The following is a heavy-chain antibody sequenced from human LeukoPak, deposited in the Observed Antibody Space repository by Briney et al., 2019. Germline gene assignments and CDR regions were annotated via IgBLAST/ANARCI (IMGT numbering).Heavy chain of an antibody. D-gene: IGHD1-7*01. Sequence: PSETLSLTCTVSGGSISSYYWSWIRQPPGKGLEWIGYIYYSGSTNYNPSLKSRVTISVDTSKNQFSLKLSSVTAADTAVYYCARDFGPGNYDYWGQGTLVTVSS. CDR2: IYYSGST. V-gene: IGHV4-59*01. CDR3: ARDFGPGNYDY. J-gene: IGHJ4*02. CDR1: GGSISSYY.